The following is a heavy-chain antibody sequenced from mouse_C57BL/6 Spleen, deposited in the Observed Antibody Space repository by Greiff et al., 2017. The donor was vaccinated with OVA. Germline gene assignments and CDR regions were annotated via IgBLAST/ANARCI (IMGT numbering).Heavy chain of an antibody. CDR3: ARSGSSFDY. J-gene: IGHJ2*01. V-gene: IGHV1-76*01. CDR2: IYPGSGNT. CDR1: GYTFTDYY. D-gene: IGHD1-1*01. Sequence: VMLVESGAELVRPGASVKLSCKASGYTFTDYYINWVKQRPGQGLEWIARIYPGSGNTYYNEKFKGKATLTAEKSSSTAYMQLSSLTSEDSAVYFCARSGSSFDYWGQGTTLTVSS.